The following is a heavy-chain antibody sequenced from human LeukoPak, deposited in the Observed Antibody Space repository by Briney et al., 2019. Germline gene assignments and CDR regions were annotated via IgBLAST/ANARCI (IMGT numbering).Heavy chain of an antibody. CDR2: ISSSSSTI. J-gene: IGHJ6*03. D-gene: IGHD3-10*01. V-gene: IGHV3-48*01. Sequence: GGSLRLSCAASGFTFSSYSMIWVRQAPGKGLEWVSYISSSSSTIYYADSVKGRFTISRDNAKNSLYLQMNSLRAEDTAVYYCARGKAFDMDVWGKGTTVTVSS. CDR1: GFTFSSYS. CDR3: ARGKAFDMDV.